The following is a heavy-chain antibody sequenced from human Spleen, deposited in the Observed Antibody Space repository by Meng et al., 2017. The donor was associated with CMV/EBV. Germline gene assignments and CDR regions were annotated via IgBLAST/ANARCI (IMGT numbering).Heavy chain of an antibody. Sequence: LRLSCTVSGGSISSGGYYWSWIRQHPGKGLEWIGYIYYSGNTYYNPSLKSRVTISLDTSKNQFSLKLSSVTAADTAVYYCARPAASGNYFPYYYGMDVWGQGTTVTVSS. CDR2: IYYSGNT. CDR3: ARPAASGNYFPYYYGMDV. J-gene: IGHJ6*02. V-gene: IGHV4-31*03. D-gene: IGHD3-22*01. CDR1: GGSISSGGYY.